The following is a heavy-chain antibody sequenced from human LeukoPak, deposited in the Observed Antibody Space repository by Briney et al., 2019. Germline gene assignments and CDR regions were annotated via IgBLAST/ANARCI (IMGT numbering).Heavy chain of an antibody. J-gene: IGHJ3*02. CDR2: IYHSGST. CDR1: GGSISSYY. V-gene: IGHV4-59*12. Sequence: SETLSLTCTVSGGSISSYYWSWIRQPPGKGLEWIGYIYHSGSTYYNPSLMSRVTISVDRSNNQFSLKLSPVTAADTAVYYCATYLSSGGFDIWGQGTMVTVSS. CDR3: ATYLSSGGFDI. D-gene: IGHD3-10*01.